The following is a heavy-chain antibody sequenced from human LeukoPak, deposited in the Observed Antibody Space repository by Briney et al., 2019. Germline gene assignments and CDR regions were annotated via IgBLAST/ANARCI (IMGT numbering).Heavy chain of an antibody. Sequence: GGSLRLSCAASGFTFSGYGMSWVRQAPGKGLEWVSAISGSGGSTYYADSVKGRFTISRDNSKNTLYLQMNSLRAEDTGVYYCAKDRGNDYGVFDYWGQGILVTVSS. J-gene: IGHJ4*02. CDR1: GFTFSGYG. CDR3: AKDRGNDYGVFDY. CDR2: ISGSGGST. D-gene: IGHD4-17*01. V-gene: IGHV3-23*01.